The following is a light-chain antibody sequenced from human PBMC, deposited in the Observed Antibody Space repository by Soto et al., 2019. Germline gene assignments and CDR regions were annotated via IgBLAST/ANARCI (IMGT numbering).Light chain of an antibody. CDR3: CSHAPSRPALV. V-gene: IGLV2-23*02. J-gene: IGLJ3*02. CDR2: EVS. Sequence: QSALTQPASVSGSPGQSITISCTGTNSDVGSSNLVSWYQQHPGRAPKLMIYEVSRRPSGVSNRFSGSKSGNTASLTISGLQAEEEADYHCCSHAPSRPALVFGGWAQLPVL. CDR1: NSDVGSSNL.